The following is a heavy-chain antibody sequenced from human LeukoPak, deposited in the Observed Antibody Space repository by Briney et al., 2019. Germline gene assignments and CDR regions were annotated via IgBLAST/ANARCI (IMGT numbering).Heavy chain of an antibody. V-gene: IGHV1-69*13. CDR2: IIPIFGTA. Sequence: GASVKVSCKASGGTFSSYTITWVRQAPGQGLEWMGGIIPIFGTANYAQKFQGRVTIIADESTSTAYMELRSLRSDDTAVYYCARGGLPAVFGPNWFDPWGQGTLVTVSS. J-gene: IGHJ5*02. CDR3: ARGGLPAVFGPNWFDP. CDR1: GGTFSSYT. D-gene: IGHD2-2*01.